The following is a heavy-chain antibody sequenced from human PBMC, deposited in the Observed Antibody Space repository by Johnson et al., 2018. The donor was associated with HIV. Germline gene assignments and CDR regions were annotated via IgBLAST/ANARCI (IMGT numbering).Heavy chain of an antibody. Sequence: VQLVESGGGVVQPGGSLRLSCAASGFTFSSYGMHWVRQAPGKGLEWVSDVNWNGARTGYADSVKGRFTISRDNAKNSVYLQMNSLRAEDTALYYCARDKGRGAFDIWGQGTMVTVSS. V-gene: IGHV3-20*04. CDR3: ARDKGRGAFDI. CDR1: GFTFSSYG. CDR2: VNWNGART. J-gene: IGHJ3*02. D-gene: IGHD3-10*01.